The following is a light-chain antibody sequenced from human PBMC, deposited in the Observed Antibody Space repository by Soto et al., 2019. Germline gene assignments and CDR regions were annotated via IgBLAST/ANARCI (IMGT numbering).Light chain of an antibody. CDR2: GDN. CDR3: AAWDDSLNGWV. J-gene: IGLJ3*02. V-gene: IGLV1-44*01. Sequence: QSVLTQPPSASGTPGQRGTISCSGSSSNIGSRTVSWYQQLPGTAPKVLIYGDNQRPSGVPDRFSGSKSGTSASLAISGLQSEDEADYYCAAWDDSLNGWVFGGGTKLTVL. CDR1: SSNIGSRT.